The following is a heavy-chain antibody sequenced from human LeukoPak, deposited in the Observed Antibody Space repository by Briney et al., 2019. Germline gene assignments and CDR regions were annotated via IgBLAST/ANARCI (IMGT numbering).Heavy chain of an antibody. CDR3: IKLHLHDYGAFFGRTNYFDY. CDR1: GFTFSNAW. V-gene: IGHV3-15*01. J-gene: IGHJ4*02. D-gene: IGHD4-17*01. CDR2: IKSKTDGGTT. Sequence: SGGSLRLSCAASGFTFSNAWMTWVRQAPGKGLEWVGHIKSKTDGGTTDYVAPVKGRFTISRDDSKNTLYLQMNSLKTEDTAVYYCIKLHLHDYGAFFGRTNYFDYWGQGTLVTVSS.